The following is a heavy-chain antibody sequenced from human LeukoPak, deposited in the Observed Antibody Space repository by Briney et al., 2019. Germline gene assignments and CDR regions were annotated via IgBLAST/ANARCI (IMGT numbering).Heavy chain of an antibody. J-gene: IGHJ6*03. V-gene: IGHV1-69*01. CDR3: ARVRITIFGVVTSSDYYMDV. D-gene: IGHD3-3*01. Sequence: SVKVSCKASGGTFSSYAISWVRQAPGQGLEWMGGIIPIFGTANYAQKFQGRVTITADESTSTAYMELSSLRSEDTAVYYCARVRITIFGVVTSSDYYMDVWGKGTTVTVSS. CDR2: IIPIFGTA. CDR1: GGTFSSYA.